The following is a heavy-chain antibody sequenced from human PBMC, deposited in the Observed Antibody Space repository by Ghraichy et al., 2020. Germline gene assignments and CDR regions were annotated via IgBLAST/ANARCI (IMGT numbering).Heavy chain of an antibody. CDR2: ISSRGDST. D-gene: IGHD3-10*01. CDR3: AGADTNKWYGGFEY. J-gene: IGHJ4*02. CDR1: GFTFNAYA. Sequence: GGSLRLSCVAFGFTFNAYAMTWVRQAPGKGLEWVSSISSRGDSTYYADSVKGRFTISRDNSKKMVSLQLNALRSEDTAIYYCAGADTNKWYGGFEYWGQGTLVTVSS. V-gene: IGHV3-23*01.